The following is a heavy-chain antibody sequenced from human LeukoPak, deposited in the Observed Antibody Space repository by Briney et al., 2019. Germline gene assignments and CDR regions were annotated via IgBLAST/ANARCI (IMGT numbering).Heavy chain of an antibody. D-gene: IGHD2-21*01. Sequence: GGSLRLSCAASGFTFGSYGMSWVRKAPGKGREWVSAISDSGNTYHADSVKGRFTISRDSSKNTLFLQMNRLRPEDAAVYYCAKAPVTTCRGAYCYPFDYWGQGTLVTVSS. J-gene: IGHJ4*02. CDR1: GFTFGSYG. CDR3: AKAPVTTCRGAYCYPFDY. V-gene: IGHV3-23*01. CDR2: ISDSGNT.